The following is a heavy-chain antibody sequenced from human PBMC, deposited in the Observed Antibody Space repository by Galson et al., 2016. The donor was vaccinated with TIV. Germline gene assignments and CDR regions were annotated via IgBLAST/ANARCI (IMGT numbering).Heavy chain of an antibody. CDR3: ARVRDSYYFDS. V-gene: IGHV3-30*04. CDR1: GFTFDEYS. Sequence: SLRLSCAASGFTFDEYSMSWVRQAPGKGLEWIAFISYDGSDQNYADSVKGRFTISRDRSKSTLYLQMRSLRAEDTALYYCARVRDSYYFDSWGQGTLVTVSS. D-gene: IGHD2-21*02. J-gene: IGHJ4*02. CDR2: ISYDGSDQ.